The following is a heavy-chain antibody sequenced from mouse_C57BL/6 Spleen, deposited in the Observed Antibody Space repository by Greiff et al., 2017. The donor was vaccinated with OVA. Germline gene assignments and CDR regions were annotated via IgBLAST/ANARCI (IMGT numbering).Heavy chain of an antibody. D-gene: IGHD1-1*01. Sequence: EVQLVESGGGLVKPGGSLKLSCAASGFTFSSYAMSWVRQTPEKRLEWVATISDGGSYTYYPDNVKGRFTISRDNAKNNLYLQMSHLKSEDTAMYYCARDLITTGAMDYWGQGTSVTVSS. J-gene: IGHJ4*01. CDR2: ISDGGSYT. V-gene: IGHV5-4*01. CDR1: GFTFSSYA. CDR3: ARDLITTGAMDY.